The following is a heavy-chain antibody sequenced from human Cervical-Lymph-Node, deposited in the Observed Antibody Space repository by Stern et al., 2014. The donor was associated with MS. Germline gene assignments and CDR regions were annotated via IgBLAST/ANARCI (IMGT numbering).Heavy chain of an antibody. J-gene: IGHJ4*02. CDR1: GFTFSDYY. CDR2: ISSSGSTR. V-gene: IGHV3-11*01. CDR3: ARVSSSLPVDY. Sequence: VQLVESGGGLVKPGGSLRLSCAASGFTFSDYYMSWVRQAPGKGLEWISYISSSGSTRCYADSVKVRCAISRYNAKNSLYLQMNSLRAEDTAVYYWARVSSSLPVDYWGQGTLVTVSS. D-gene: IGHD2-2*01.